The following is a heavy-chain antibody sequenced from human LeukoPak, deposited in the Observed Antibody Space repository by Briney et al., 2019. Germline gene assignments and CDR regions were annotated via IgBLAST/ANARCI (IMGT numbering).Heavy chain of an antibody. J-gene: IGHJ4*02. CDR1: GGTFSSYA. CDR3: ARDPGGYNYGTRYFDY. Sequence: SVKVSCKASGGTFSSYAISWVRQAPGQGLEWMGRIIPILGIANYAQKFQGRVTITADKSTSTAYVELSSLRSEGTAVYYCARDPGGYNYGTRYFDYWGQGTLVTVSS. CDR2: IIPILGIA. D-gene: IGHD5-24*01. V-gene: IGHV1-69*04.